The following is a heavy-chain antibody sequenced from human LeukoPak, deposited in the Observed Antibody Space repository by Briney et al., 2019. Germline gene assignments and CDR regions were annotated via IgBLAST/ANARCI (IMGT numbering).Heavy chain of an antibody. CDR3: ARGHSGYEPFDY. Sequence: SETLSLTCTVSGGSISSYYWSWIRQPPGKGLEWIGYIYYSGSTNYNPSLKSRVTISVDTSKNQFSLKLSSVTAADTAVYYCARGHSGYEPFDYWGQGTLVTVSS. V-gene: IGHV4-59*01. J-gene: IGHJ4*02. D-gene: IGHD5-12*01. CDR2: IYYSGST. CDR1: GGSISSYY.